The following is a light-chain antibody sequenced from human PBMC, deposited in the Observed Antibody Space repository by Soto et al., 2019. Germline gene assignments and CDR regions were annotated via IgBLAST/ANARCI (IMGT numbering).Light chain of an antibody. CDR1: TGAVTTGNY. V-gene: IGLV7-43*01. CDR2: TTD. Sequence: QAVVTEEPSLTVSPGGTVTLTCASSTGAVTTGNYASWFQQKPGQAPRTLIYTTDNRHSWTPARFSGSLLGGKAALTLSSVQPEDEADYYCLLYFGGAQLVFGGGTKVTVL. CDR3: LLYFGGAQLV. J-gene: IGLJ3*02.